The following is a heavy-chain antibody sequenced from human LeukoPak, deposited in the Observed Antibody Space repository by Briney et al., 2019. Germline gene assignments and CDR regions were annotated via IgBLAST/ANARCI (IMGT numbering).Heavy chain of an antibody. J-gene: IGHJ4*02. D-gene: IGHD2-15*01. Sequence: SVKVSCKASGGTFSSYTISWVRQAPGQGLERMGRIIPILGIANYAQKFQGRVTITADKSTSTACMVLSSLRSEDTAVYYCARGRQDFDYWGQGTLVTVSS. CDR3: ARGRQDFDY. CDR1: GGTFSSYT. CDR2: IIPILGIA. V-gene: IGHV1-69*02.